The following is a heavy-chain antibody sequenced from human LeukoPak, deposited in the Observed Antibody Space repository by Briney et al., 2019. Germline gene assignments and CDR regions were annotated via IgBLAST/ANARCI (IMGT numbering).Heavy chain of an antibody. J-gene: IGHJ6*02. D-gene: IGHD6-19*01. Sequence: GRSLRLSCAASGFTFDDYAMHWVRQAPGKGLEWVSSISWNSDIIDYADSVKGRFTISRDNSKNTLYLQMNSLRAEGTAVYYCAKDGDGSGWYSYYYYGMDVWGQGTTVTVSS. CDR2: ISWNSDII. V-gene: IGHV3-9*01. CDR3: AKDGDGSGWYSYYYYGMDV. CDR1: GFTFDDYA.